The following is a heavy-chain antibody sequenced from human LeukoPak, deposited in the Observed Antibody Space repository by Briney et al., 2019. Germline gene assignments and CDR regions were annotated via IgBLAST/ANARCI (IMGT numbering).Heavy chain of an antibody. V-gene: IGHV1-2*02. CDR3: ASNGPYYDILTGYYSYYYYMDV. CDR1: GYTFTGYY. Sequence: GASVKASCKASGYTFTGYYMHWVRQAPGQGLEWMGWINPNSGGTNYAQKFQGRVTMTRDTSISTAYMELGRLRSDDTAVYYCASNGPYYDILTGYYSYYYYMDVWGKGTTVTVSS. D-gene: IGHD3-9*01. J-gene: IGHJ6*03. CDR2: INPNSGGT.